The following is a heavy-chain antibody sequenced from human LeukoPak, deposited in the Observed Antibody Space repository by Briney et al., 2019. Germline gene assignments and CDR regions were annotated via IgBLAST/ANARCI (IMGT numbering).Heavy chain of an antibody. CDR2: ISGDGGST. V-gene: IGHV3-43*02. Sequence: PGRSLRLSCAASGFTFDDYAMHWVRQAPGKGLEWVSLISGDGGSTYYADSVKGRFTISRDNSKNSLYLQMNSLRTEDTALYYCAKDKYCSSTSCHPNWFDPWGQGTLVTVSS. J-gene: IGHJ5*02. CDR1: GFTFDDYA. D-gene: IGHD2-2*01. CDR3: AKDKYCSSTSCHPNWFDP.